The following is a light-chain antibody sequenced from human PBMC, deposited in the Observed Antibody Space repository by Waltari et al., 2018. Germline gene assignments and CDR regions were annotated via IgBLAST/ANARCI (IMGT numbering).Light chain of an antibody. CDR1: QNIETF. CDR2: GAS. J-gene: IGKJ2*01. CDR3: QQSHTMMYT. Sequence: DIQLTQSPSSLSASVGDRVTITCRASQNIETFLNWYQQRPGKAPKVLIYGASSLQSGVPSRFSGSGSGTHFTLTISSLQPDDFATYFCQQSHTMMYTFGQGTKLEIK. V-gene: IGKV1-39*01.